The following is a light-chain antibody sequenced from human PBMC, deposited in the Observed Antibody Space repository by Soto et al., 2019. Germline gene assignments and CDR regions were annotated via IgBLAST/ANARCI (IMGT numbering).Light chain of an antibody. CDR1: SSNIGSNS. J-gene: IGLJ1*01. Sequence: QSVLTQSPSASGTPGQRVTISCSGGSSNIGSNSVSWYQQLPGAAPRFLLNTNAQRPSGVPDRFSGSKSGTSASLAISGLQSEDEGDYYCAAWDDSLNGYVFGSGTKVTVL. CDR3: AAWDDSLNGYV. CDR2: TNA. V-gene: IGLV1-44*01.